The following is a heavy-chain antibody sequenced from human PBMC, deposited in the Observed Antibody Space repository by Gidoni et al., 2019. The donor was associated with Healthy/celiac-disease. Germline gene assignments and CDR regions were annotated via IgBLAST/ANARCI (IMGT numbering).Heavy chain of an antibody. CDR3: AKGAGIVGATAGFDY. V-gene: IGHV3-23*04. CDR2: ISGSGSST. Sequence: EVQLVESGGGLVQPGGSLRLSCAASGFTFSSYARSWVRQAPGKGLEGVSAISGSGSSTYYADSVKGRFTISRDNSKNTLYLQMNSLRAEDTAVYYCAKGAGIVGATAGFDYWGQGTLVTVSS. CDR1: GFTFSSYA. J-gene: IGHJ4*02. D-gene: IGHD1-26*01.